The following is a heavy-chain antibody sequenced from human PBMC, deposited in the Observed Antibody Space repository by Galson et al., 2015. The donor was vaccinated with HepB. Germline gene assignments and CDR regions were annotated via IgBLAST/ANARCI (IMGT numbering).Heavy chain of an antibody. V-gene: IGHV3-30*18. CDR2: ISYDGSNK. CDR3: AKKVPHAPDSSGYFDY. Sequence: SLRLSCAASGFTFSSYGMHWVRQAPGKGLEWVAVISYDGSNKYYADSVKGRFTISRDNSKNTLYLQMNSLRAEDTAVYYCAKKVPHAPDSSGYFDYWGQGTLVTVSS. CDR1: GFTFSSYG. J-gene: IGHJ4*02. D-gene: IGHD3-22*01.